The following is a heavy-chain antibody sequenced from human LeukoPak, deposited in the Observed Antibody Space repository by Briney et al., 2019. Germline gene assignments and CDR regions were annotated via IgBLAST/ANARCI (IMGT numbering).Heavy chain of an antibody. V-gene: IGHV3-48*03. D-gene: IGHD2-15*01. CDR3: ARGQAASFDY. Sequence: GGSLRLYCAASGFTFSSYEMNWARQAPGKGLEWVSYISSSGSTIYYADSVKGRFTISRDNAKNSLYLQMNSLRAEDTAVYYCARGQAASFDYWGQGTLVTVSS. CDR2: ISSSGSTI. CDR1: GFTFSSYE. J-gene: IGHJ4*02.